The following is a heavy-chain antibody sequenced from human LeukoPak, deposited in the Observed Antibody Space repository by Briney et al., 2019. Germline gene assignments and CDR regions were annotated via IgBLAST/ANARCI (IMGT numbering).Heavy chain of an antibody. V-gene: IGHV3-33*01. D-gene: IGHD5-12*01. CDR1: GSTFSSYG. CDR2: IWYDGSNE. Sequence: GRSLRLSCAASGSTFSSYGMHWVRQAPGKGLEWVAVIWYDGSNEYYADSVKGRFTISRDNSKNTLYLQMNSLRAEDTAVYYCVRDRGFDYWGQGTLVTVSS. J-gene: IGHJ4*02. CDR3: VRDRGFDY.